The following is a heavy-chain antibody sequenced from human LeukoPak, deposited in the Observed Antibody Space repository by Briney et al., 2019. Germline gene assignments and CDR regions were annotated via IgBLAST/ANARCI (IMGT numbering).Heavy chain of an antibody. J-gene: IGHJ4*02. CDR2: IYSGGSP. CDR3: ARGRQCDF. V-gene: IGHV3-53*01. CDR1: GFIVSANY. Sequence: GSLRLSCAASGFIVSANYMNWVRPAPGKGLEWVSVIYSGGSPFYADSVRGRFTISRDNSKNTVYLQMNSLRVEDTAVYYCARGRQCDFWGQGTLVTVSS. D-gene: IGHD4-11*01.